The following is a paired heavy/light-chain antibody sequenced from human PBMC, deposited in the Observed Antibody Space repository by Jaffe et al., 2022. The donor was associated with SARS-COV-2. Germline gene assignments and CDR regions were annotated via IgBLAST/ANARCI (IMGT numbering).Heavy chain of an antibody. CDR3: ARDKGAAAGSAFDI. Sequence: QVQLQESGPGLVKPSQTLSLTCTVSGGSINSGSYYWSWIRQPAGKGLEWIGRIYNSGSTNYNPSLKTRVTISVDMSKNQFSLKLSSVTAADTAVYYCARDKGAAAGSAFDIWGQGTLITVSS. D-gene: IGHD6-13*01. CDR1: GGSINSGSYY. CDR2: IYNSGST. V-gene: IGHV4-61*02. J-gene: IGHJ3*02.
Light chain of an antibody. V-gene: IGKV4-1*01. Sequence: DIVMTQSPDSLAVSLGERATINCKSSQSVLYRSNNKNYLAWYQQKPGQPPKLLIYWASTRESGVPDRFSGSGSGTDFTLTISSLQAEDVAVYYCQQYHTTPPLTFGGGTKVEIK. J-gene: IGKJ4*01. CDR3: QQYHTTPPLT. CDR2: WAS. CDR1: QSVLYRSNNKNY.